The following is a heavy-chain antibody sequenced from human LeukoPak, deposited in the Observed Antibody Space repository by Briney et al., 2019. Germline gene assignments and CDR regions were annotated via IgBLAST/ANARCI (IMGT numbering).Heavy chain of an antibody. CDR1: GYTFSNYH. V-gene: IGHV1-18*01. J-gene: IGHJ4*02. CDR3: ARGLGYCSSTTCYGELPGDY. D-gene: IGHD2-2*01. CDR2: ISGLSGNT. Sequence: ASVKVSCKASGYTFSNYHISWVRQAPGQGLEWMGRISGLSGNTHYAQNLQGRVTMTTDRSTTTAYMELGSLRSDDTAMYYCARGLGYCSSTTCYGELPGDYWSQGTLVTVSS.